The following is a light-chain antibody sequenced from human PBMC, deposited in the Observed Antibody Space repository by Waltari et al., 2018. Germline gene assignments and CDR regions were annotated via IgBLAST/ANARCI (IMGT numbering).Light chain of an antibody. CDR1: QSVSFLSREKNF. J-gene: IGKJ3*01. V-gene: IGKV4-1*01. Sequence: DIVLTQSPASLSVSLGERATITCTSSQSVSFLSREKNFLAWYQQKSRQTPKLLIYWAGVREAGVPDRFSGSGSGTNFTLTISSLQAEDAAVYYCQQYSISPFTFGPGTTVEI. CDR3: QQYSISPFT. CDR2: WAG.